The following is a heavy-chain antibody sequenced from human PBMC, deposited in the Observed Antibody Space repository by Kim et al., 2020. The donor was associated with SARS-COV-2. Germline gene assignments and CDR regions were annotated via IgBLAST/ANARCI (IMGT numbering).Heavy chain of an antibody. D-gene: IGHD6-6*01. V-gene: IGHV4-39*01. CDR1: GGSISSSSYY. Sequence: SETLSLTCTVSGGSISSSSYYWGWIRQPPGKGLEWIGSIYYSGSTYYNPSLKSRVTISVDTSKNQSSLKLSSVTAADTAVYYCARRDPYSSSFDYWGQGTLVTVSS. CDR3: ARRDPYSSSFDY. CDR2: IYYSGST. J-gene: IGHJ4*02.